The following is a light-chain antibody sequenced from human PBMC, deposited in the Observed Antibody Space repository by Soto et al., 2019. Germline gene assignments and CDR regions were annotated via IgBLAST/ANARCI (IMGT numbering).Light chain of an antibody. CDR3: HQYNNWPT. CDR2: GAS. Sequence: EIVMTQSPATLSVSPGERATLSCRASQSVSNNLAWYQQKPGQAPRLLIYGASSRATGIPARFSGSGSGTEFTLTISSLQSEDFAVYYCHQYNNWPTFGQGTKVEIK. CDR1: QSVSNN. V-gene: IGKV3-15*01. J-gene: IGKJ1*01.